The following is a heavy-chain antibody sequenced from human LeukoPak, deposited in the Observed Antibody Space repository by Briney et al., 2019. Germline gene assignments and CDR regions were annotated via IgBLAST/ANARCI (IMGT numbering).Heavy chain of an antibody. D-gene: IGHD2-2*01. Sequence: GGSLRLSCAASGFTLSSYAMSWVRQAPGKGLEWVSAISGDGRITHHADSVKGRFTISRDNSKNTLYLQMNSLRAEDTAIYYCATKGLVSVPSRYHFDYWGQGTLVTVSS. V-gene: IGHV3-23*01. CDR2: ISGDGRIT. J-gene: IGHJ4*02. CDR3: ATKGLVSVPSRYHFDY. CDR1: GFTLSSYA.